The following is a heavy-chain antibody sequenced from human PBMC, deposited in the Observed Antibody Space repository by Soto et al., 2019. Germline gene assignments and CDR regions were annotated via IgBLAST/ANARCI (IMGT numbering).Heavy chain of an antibody. V-gene: IGHV3-74*01. J-gene: IGHJ5*02. Sequence: PGGSLRLSCAASGFSFSSHWMHWVRQGPGKGLVWVAHIKTDGSSTNYADSVRGRFTVSRDNAKNTLYLQMNNLRVEDTAVYYCARDWVSGLPDPWGQGTLVTVSS. D-gene: IGHD6-19*01. CDR2: IKTDGSST. CDR1: GFSFSSHW. CDR3: ARDWVSGLPDP.